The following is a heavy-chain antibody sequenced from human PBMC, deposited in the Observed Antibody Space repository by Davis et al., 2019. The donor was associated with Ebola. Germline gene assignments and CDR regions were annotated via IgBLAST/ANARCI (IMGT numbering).Heavy chain of an antibody. J-gene: IGHJ4*02. V-gene: IGHV3-21*05. CDR3: ASRGYSGYEQRKDYFDY. CDR2: ISSSSSYT. Sequence: GGSLRLSCAASGFTFSSYAMHWVRQAPGKGLEWVSYISSSSSYTNYADSVKGRFTISRDNAKNSLYLQMNSLRAEDTAVYYCASRGYSGYEQRKDYFDYWGQGTLVTVSS. CDR1: GFTFSSYA. D-gene: IGHD5-12*01.